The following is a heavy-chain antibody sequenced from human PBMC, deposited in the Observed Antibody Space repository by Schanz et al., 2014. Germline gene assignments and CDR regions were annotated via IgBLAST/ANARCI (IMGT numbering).Heavy chain of an antibody. CDR1: GITFSGYS. CDR2: ISGSSSTK. Sequence: EVQLVESGGGLAQPGGSLRLSCAASGITFSGYSMNWVLQAPGKGLEWVSYISGSSSTKYYADSVKGRFTISRDNGKKSLYLQMNSLRAEDTAVYYCAKDGRLPYYGTGSDFDYWGQGTLVAVSS. CDR3: AKDGRLPYYGTGSDFDY. D-gene: IGHD3-22*01. V-gene: IGHV3-48*01. J-gene: IGHJ4*02.